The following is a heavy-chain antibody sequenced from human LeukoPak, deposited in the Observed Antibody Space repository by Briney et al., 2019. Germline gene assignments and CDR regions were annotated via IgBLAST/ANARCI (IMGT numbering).Heavy chain of an antibody. Sequence: ASVKVSCKASGYTFTSYDINWVRQATGQGLEWMGWMNPNSGNTGYAQKFQGRVTMTRNTSKSTAYMELSSLRSEDTAVYYCARAFRLRRRFDPWGQGTLVTVSS. J-gene: IGHJ5*02. V-gene: IGHV1-8*01. CDR1: GYTFTSYD. CDR3: ARAFRLRRRFDP. CDR2: MNPNSGNT. D-gene: IGHD4-17*01.